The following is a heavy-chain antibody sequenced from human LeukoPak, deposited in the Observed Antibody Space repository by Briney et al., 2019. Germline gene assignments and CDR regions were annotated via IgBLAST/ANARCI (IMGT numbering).Heavy chain of an antibody. D-gene: IGHD5-24*01. CDR3: ARGRWLQSGVAD. J-gene: IGHJ4*02. Sequence: SVKVSCKASGYTFTSYYMHWVRQAPGQGLEWMGGIIPIFGTANYAQKFQGRVTITTDESTSTAYMELSSLRSEDTAVYYCARGRWLQSGVADWGQGTLVTVSS. CDR1: GYTFTSYY. V-gene: IGHV1-69*05. CDR2: IIPIFGTA.